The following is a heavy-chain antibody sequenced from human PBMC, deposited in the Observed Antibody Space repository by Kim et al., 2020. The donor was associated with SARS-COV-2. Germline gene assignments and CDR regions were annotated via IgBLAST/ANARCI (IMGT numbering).Heavy chain of an antibody. J-gene: IGHJ5*02. CDR1: GFTFSSYW. CDR3: VRGIPSA. D-gene: IGHD2-21*01. Sequence: GGSLRLFCSASGFTFSSYWMSWVRQAPGKGLEWVANLNQDGSAKYYVDPVKGRFSISRDNAKNSLFLQMNSLRAEDTAVYYCVRGIPSAWGQGTLVTVS. V-gene: IGHV3-7*03. CDR2: LNQDGSAK.